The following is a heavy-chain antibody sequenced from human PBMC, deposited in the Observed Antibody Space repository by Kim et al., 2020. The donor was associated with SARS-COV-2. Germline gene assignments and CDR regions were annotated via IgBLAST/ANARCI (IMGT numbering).Heavy chain of an antibody. J-gene: IGHJ4*02. CDR2: INHSGST. V-gene: IGHV4-34*01. Sequence: SETLSLTCAVYGGSFSGYYWSWIRQPPGKGLEWIGEINHSGSTNYNPSLKSRVTISVDTSKNQFSLKLSSVTAADTAVYYCARGGGYNLCLFYWGQGTLVTVSS. CDR1: GGSFSGYY. D-gene: IGHD5-12*01. CDR3: ARGGGYNLCLFY.